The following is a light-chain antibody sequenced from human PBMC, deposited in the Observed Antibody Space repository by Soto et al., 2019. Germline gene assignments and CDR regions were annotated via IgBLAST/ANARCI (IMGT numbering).Light chain of an antibody. V-gene: IGKV1-5*03. CDR3: QQYNSLWT. CDR1: QSISSW. Sequence: DIQMTQSPSTLSASVGDRVTITCRASQSISSWLAWYQQKPGRAPKLLIYKASSLESGAPSRFSGSGSGTEFTLTISSLQPDDFATYYCQQYNSLWTFGQGTKVESK. CDR2: KAS. J-gene: IGKJ1*01.